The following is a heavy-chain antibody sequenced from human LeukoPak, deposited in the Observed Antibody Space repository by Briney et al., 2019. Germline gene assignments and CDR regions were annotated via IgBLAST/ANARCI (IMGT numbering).Heavy chain of an antibody. D-gene: IGHD5-18*01. Sequence: SETLSFTCAGYGCSFSGYYWSRLRQPPGKGLEWFGGIYHSGSTNYNQSLKSRVTISVDTCKNQSSLKLSTVTAAETAVYYCAREPGGARGYSYGDWYYYYMDVWGKGTTVTVSS. CDR3: AREPGGARGYSYGDWYYYYMDV. V-gene: IGHV4-34*01. CDR2: IYHSGST. CDR1: GCSFSGYY. J-gene: IGHJ6*03.